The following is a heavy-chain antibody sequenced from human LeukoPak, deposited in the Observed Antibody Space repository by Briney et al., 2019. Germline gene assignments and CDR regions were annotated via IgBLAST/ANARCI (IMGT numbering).Heavy chain of an antibody. V-gene: IGHV4-59*01. CDR2: IYYSGST. Sequence: SETLSLTCTVSGGSISSYYWSWIRQPPGKGLEWMGYIYYSGSTNYNPSLKSRVTLSVETSKNQFSLKLSSVTAADTAVYYCARVTGYMIEDYFDYWGQGTLVTVSS. CDR1: GGSISSYY. CDR3: ARVTGYMIEDYFDY. J-gene: IGHJ4*02. D-gene: IGHD3-22*01.